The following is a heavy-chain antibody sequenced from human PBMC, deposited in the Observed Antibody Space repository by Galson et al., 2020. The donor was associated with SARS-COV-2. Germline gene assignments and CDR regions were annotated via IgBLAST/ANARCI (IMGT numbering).Heavy chain of an antibody. Sequence: GESLKISCKASGYTFSNNWIAWVRQTPGKGFEWMGIIYPGDSDVRYSPSFQGQITISADKSTDTAYLQWSSLKASDTALYFCARRCGVNCPKIMWHFDAWGPGTLVSVS. CDR1: GYTFSNNW. J-gene: IGHJ2*01. CDR3: ARRCGVNCPKIMWHFDA. V-gene: IGHV5-51*01. CDR2: IYPGDSDV. D-gene: IGHD2-21*01.